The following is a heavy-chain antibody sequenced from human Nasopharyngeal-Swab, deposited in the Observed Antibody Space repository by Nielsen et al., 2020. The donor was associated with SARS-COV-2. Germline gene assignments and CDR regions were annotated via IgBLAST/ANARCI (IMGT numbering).Heavy chain of an antibody. D-gene: IGHD4-11*01. V-gene: IGHV3-49*02. Sequence: WIRQPPGKGLEWVGFIRSKAYGGTTEYAASVKGRFTISRDDSKSITYLQMNSLKTEDTAVYYCTRDRLAVTTYYYYYYMDVWGKGTTVTV. J-gene: IGHJ6*03. CDR3: TRDRLAVTTYYYYYYMDV. CDR2: IRSKAYGGTT.